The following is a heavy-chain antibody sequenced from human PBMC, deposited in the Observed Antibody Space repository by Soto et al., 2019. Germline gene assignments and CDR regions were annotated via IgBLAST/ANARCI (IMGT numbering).Heavy chain of an antibody. V-gene: IGHV1-18*01. CDR1: GYTFTSYG. CDR2: ISPNSGAT. Sequence: QVQLVQSEGELRQPGASVTVSCRASGYTFTSYGIIWVRQAPGQGLEWMGYISPNSGATTYAQNLQGRLTLTTDTSTSTAYMELRSLSSDDTAIYSCVREMWTRSGPQNFFDYWGLGALVTVSS. CDR3: VREMWTRSGPQNFFDY. D-gene: IGHD6-25*01. J-gene: IGHJ4*02.